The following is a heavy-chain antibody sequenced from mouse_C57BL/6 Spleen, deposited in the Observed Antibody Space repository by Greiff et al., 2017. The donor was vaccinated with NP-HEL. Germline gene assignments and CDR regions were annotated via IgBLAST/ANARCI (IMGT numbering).Heavy chain of an antibody. J-gene: IGHJ3*01. D-gene: IGHD1-1*01. V-gene: IGHV5-4*01. CDR1: GFTFSSYA. CDR2: ISDGGSYT. CDR3: AREGSYGAY. Sequence: EVQGVESGGGLVKPGGSLKLSCAASGFTFSSYAMSWVRQTPEKRLEWVATISDGGSYTYYPDNVKGRFTISRDNAKNNLYLQMSHLKSEDTAMYYCAREGSYGAYWGQGTLVTVSA.